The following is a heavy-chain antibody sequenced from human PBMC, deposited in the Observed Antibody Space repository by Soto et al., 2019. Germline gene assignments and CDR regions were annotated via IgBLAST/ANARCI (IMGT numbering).Heavy chain of an antibody. J-gene: IGHJ6*02. D-gene: IGHD6-19*01. CDR2: INPNSGGT. Sequence: ASVKVSCKASGYTFTGYYMHWVRQAPGQGLEWMGWINPNSGGTNYAQKFQGWVTMTRDTSISTAYMELSRLRSDDTAVYYCARERHIAVAVGGYYYYYGMDVWGQGTTVTVSS. CDR3: ARERHIAVAVGGYYYYYGMDV. V-gene: IGHV1-2*04. CDR1: GYTFTGYY.